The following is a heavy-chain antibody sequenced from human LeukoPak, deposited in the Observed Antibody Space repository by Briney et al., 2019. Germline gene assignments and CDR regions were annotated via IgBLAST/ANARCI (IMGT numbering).Heavy chain of an antibody. J-gene: IGHJ4*02. Sequence: PSQTLSLTCTVSGGSISSGGYYWSWIRQPPGKGLEWIGYIYHSGSTYYNPSLKSRVTISVDRSKNQFSLKLSSVTAADTAVYYCARVYSGYEFLDYWGQGTLVTVSS. CDR3: ARVYSGYEFLDY. V-gene: IGHV4-30-2*01. CDR2: IYHSGST. D-gene: IGHD5-12*01. CDR1: GGSISSGGYY.